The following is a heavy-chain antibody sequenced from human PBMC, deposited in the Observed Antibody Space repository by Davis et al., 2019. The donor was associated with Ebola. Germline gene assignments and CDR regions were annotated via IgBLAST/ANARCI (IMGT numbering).Heavy chain of an antibody. CDR3: ARDLGYSGYENWFDP. V-gene: IGHV4-34*01. J-gene: IGHJ5*02. D-gene: IGHD5-12*01. CDR2: INHSGST. CDR1: GGSFSGYY. Sequence: SETLSLTCAVYGGSFSGYYWSWIRQPPGKGLEWIGEINHSGSTNYNPSLKSRVTISVDTSKNQFSLKLSSVTAADTAVYYCARDLGYSGYENWFDPWGQGTLVTVSS.